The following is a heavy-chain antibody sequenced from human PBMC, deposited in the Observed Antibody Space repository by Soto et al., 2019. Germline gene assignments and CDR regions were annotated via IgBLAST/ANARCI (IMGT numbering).Heavy chain of an antibody. CDR1: GGSISSGGYY. V-gene: IGHV4-31*03. CDR3: ARGSGYSYGRYYFDY. Sequence: SETLSLTCTVSGGSISSGGYYWSWIRQHPGKGLEWIGYIYYSGSTYYNPSLKSRVTISVDTSKNQFSLKLSSVTAADTAVYYCARGSGYSYGRYYFDYWGQGTLVTVSS. J-gene: IGHJ4*02. D-gene: IGHD5-18*01. CDR2: IYYSGST.